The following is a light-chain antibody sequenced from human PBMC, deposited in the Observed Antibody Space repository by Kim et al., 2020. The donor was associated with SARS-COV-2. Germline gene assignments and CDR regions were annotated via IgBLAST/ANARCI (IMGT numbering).Light chain of an antibody. V-gene: IGLV3-21*04. CDR2: YDS. CDR1: NIGSKS. Sequence: SYELIQPPSVSVAPGKTARITCGGNNIGSKSVHWYQQKPGQAPVLVIYYDSDRPSGIPERFSGSNSGNTATLTISRVEAGDEADYYCQVWDSSSDHWVFGGGTQLTVL. J-gene: IGLJ3*02. CDR3: QVWDSSSDHWV.